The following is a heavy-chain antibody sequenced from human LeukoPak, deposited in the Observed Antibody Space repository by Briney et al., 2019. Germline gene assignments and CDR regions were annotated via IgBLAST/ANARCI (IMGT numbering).Heavy chain of an antibody. J-gene: IGHJ4*02. V-gene: IGHV3-7*03. D-gene: IGHD3-10*01. CDR1: GFTFSNYW. CDR2: ISQDGSGK. Sequence: GGSLRLSCGASGFTFSNYWMSWVRQAPGKGLEWVINISQDGSGKNYADSVEGRFTISRDNAKKSLYLQMNSLRPEDTALYYCAKGPYYYGSEMVPPDYWGQGTLVTVSS. CDR3: AKGPYYYGSEMVPPDY.